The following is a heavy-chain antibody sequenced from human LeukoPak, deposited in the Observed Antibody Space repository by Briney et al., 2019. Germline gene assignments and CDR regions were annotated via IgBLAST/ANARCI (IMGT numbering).Heavy chain of an antibody. V-gene: IGHV3-30*02. CDR1: GFTFSNYG. J-gene: IGHJ5*02. CDR3: AKFDFWSGYYEWFDP. D-gene: IGHD3-3*01. Sequence: PGGSLRLSCAASGFTFSNYGMHWVRQAPGKGLEWVAFIRYDGSNKYYADSVKGRFTISRDSSKNTLYLQMNSLRAEDTAVYYCAKFDFWSGYYEWFDPWGQGTLVTVSS. CDR2: IRYDGSNK.